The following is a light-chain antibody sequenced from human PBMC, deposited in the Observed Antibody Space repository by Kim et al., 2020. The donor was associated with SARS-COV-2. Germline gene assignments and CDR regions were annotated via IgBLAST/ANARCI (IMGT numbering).Light chain of an antibody. CDR3: QVWDSSSDHMV. Sequence: APGKTARITCGGSNIGIKSVHWYQQKPGQAPVRVIYYDGYRPSGIPERFSGSNSGNTATLTISRVEVGDEADYYCQVWDSSSDHMVFGGGTQLTVL. CDR1: NIGIKS. CDR2: YDG. J-gene: IGLJ2*01. V-gene: IGLV3-21*04.